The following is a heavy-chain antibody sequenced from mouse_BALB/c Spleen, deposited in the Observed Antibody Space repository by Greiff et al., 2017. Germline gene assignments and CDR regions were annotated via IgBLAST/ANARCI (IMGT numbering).Heavy chain of an antibody. Sequence: EVQLQESGPELVKPGASVKISCKASGYSFTGYYMHWVKQSHVKSLEWIGRINPYNGATSYNQNFKDKASLTVDKSSSTAYMELHSLTSEDSAVYYCARWNYYIDYWGQGTTLTVSS. CDR1: GYSFTGYY. V-gene: IGHV1-31*01. CDR2: INPYNGAT. J-gene: IGHJ2*01. CDR3: ARWNYYIDY. D-gene: IGHD2-12*01.